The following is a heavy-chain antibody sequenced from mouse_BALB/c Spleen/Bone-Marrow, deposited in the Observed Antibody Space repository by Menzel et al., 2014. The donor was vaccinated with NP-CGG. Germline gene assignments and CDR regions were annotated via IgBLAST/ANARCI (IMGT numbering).Heavy chain of an antibody. CDR2: IYPGDGDT. CDR3: ARGGISVDY. Sequence: VKLMESGAELVRPGSSVKISCKASGYAFSVYWMNWVKQRPGQGLEWIGQIYPGDGDTNYNGKFKGRATLTADKSSNTAHMQLSSLTSEDSAVYFCARGGISVDYWGQGTTLTVSS. V-gene: IGHV1-80*01. CDR1: GYAFSVYW. J-gene: IGHJ2*01.